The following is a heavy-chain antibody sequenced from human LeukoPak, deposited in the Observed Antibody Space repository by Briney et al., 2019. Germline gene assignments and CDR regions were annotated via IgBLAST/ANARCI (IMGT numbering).Heavy chain of an antibody. CDR2: ISWNSGSI. CDR1: GFTFDDYA. Sequence: PGGSLRLSCAVSGFTFDDYAMHWVRQAPGKGLEWVSGISWNSGSIGYADSVKGRFTISRDNAKNSLYLQMNNLRAEDTAVYYCARVLKARELLGADFDYWGQGTLVTVSS. CDR3: ARVLKARELLGADFDY. V-gene: IGHV3-9*01. J-gene: IGHJ4*02. D-gene: IGHD1-26*01.